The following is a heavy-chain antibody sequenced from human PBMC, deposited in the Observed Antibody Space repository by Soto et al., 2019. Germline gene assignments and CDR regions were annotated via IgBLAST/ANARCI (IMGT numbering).Heavy chain of an antibody. D-gene: IGHD4-17*01. Sequence: VQLQQWGAGLLKPSETLSLTCAVYGGSFSGYYWSWIRQPPGKGLEWIGEINHSGSTNYNPSLKSRDTIAVDTPKHQFSLKLSSVAAADTAVYYCARPSYGDLSHDAFDIWGQGTMVTVSS. J-gene: IGHJ3*02. CDR3: ARPSYGDLSHDAFDI. V-gene: IGHV4-34*01. CDR1: GGSFSGYY. CDR2: INHSGST.